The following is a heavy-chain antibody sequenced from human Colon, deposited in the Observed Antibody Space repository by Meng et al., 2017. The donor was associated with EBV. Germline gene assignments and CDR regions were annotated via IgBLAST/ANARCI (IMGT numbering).Heavy chain of an antibody. CDR3: TRDRGGLGAFDY. J-gene: IGHJ4*02. CDR1: GGSISSGDYY. Sequence: QVQLQEAGPGLVKPSQTLSLTCTDSGGSISSGDYYWSWIRQPPGKGLEWIGYIYYSGSTYYNPSLKSRVTISVDTSKNQFSLKLSSVTAADTAVYYCTRDRGGLGAFDYWGQGTLVTVSS. D-gene: IGHD5-12*01. V-gene: IGHV4-30-4*01. CDR2: IYYSGST.